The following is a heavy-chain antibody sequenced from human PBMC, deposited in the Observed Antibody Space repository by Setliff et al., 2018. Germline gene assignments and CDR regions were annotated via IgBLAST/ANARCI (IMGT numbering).Heavy chain of an antibody. CDR1: GFTFTSYH. V-gene: IGHV3-30*02. CDR3: ANVADSSSWYDRDY. CDR2: IRYDGTNK. D-gene: IGHD6-13*01. J-gene: IGHJ4*02. Sequence: GGSLRLSCAASGFTFTSYHMHWVRQAPGKGLEWVAFIRYDGTNKYYADSVRGRFTISRDNSNNTLYLQMNSLRAEDTAVYYCANVADSSSWYDRDYWGQGTLVTVSS.